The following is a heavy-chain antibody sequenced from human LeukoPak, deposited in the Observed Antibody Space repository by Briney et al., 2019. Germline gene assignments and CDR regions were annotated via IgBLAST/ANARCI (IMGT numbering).Heavy chain of an antibody. CDR3: ARESAVARGAFDI. CDR1: GYTFTGYY. D-gene: IGHD6-19*01. J-gene: IGHJ3*02. Sequence: ASVKVSCKASGYTFTGYYMHWVRQARGQGLEWMGGINPNSGGTNYAQKFQGWVTMTRDTSISTAYMELSRLRSDDTAVYYCARESAVARGAFDIWGQGTMATVSS. CDR2: INPNSGGT. V-gene: IGHV1-2*04.